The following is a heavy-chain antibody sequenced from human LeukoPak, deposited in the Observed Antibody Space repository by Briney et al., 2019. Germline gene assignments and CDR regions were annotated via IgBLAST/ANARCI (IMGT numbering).Heavy chain of an antibody. J-gene: IGHJ5*02. Sequence: SETLSLTCAVYGGSFSGYYWSWIRQPPGKGLEWIGEINHSGSTNYNPSLKSRVTISVDTSKNQFSLKLSSVTAADTAVYYCASTAMTTVTTSWIDPWGQGTLVTVSS. CDR1: GGSFSGYY. V-gene: IGHV4-34*01. D-gene: IGHD4-17*01. CDR2: INHSGST. CDR3: ASTAMTTVTTSWIDP.